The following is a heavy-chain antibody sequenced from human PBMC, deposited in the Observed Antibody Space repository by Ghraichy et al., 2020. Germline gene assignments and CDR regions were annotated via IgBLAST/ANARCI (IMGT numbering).Heavy chain of an antibody. Sequence: SETLSLTCTVSGGSISSGGYYWSWIRQHPGKGLEWIGYIYYSGSTYYNPSLKSRVTISVDTSKNQFSLKLSSVTAADTAMYYCARVAYSSGWYGALQFDYWGQGTLVTVSS. V-gene: IGHV4-31*03. D-gene: IGHD6-19*01. CDR3: ARVAYSSGWYGALQFDY. CDR2: IYYSGST. CDR1: GGSISSGGYY. J-gene: IGHJ4*02.